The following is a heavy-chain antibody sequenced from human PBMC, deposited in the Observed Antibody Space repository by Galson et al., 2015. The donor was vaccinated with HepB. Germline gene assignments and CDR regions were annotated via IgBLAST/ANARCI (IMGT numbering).Heavy chain of an antibody. CDR3: ARVGYCSSIDYPPDYHYYYYMDV. CDR1: GGTFSSYA. D-gene: IGHD2-2*01. V-gene: IGHV1-69*13. CDR2: IFPIFGTT. J-gene: IGHJ6*03. Sequence: SVKVSCKASGGTFSSYAISWVRQAPGQGLEWMGGIFPIFGTTNYAQKFQARVTITADESTNTAYMELSSLRSEDTAVYYCARVGYCSSIDYPPDYHYYYYMDVWGKGTTVTVSS.